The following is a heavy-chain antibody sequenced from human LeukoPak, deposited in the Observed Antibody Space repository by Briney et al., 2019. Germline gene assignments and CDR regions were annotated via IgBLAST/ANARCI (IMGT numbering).Heavy chain of an antibody. D-gene: IGHD4-23*01. CDR3: ARDKYGGNSNAFDI. Sequence: GGSLRLSCAASVFTFSSYWMHWVRQVPGKGLVWVARIGTDGSRTTYADYVQGRFTISRDNAKNTLYLQMNSLRAEDTAVYYCARDKYGGNSNAFDIWGQGTLVTVSS. CDR2: IGTDGSRT. CDR1: VFTFSSYW. V-gene: IGHV3-74*01. J-gene: IGHJ3*02.